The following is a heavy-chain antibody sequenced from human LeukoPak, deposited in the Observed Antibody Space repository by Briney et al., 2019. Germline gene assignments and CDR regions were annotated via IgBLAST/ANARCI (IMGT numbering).Heavy chain of an antibody. CDR1: GGSISSYY. Sequence: PSETLSLTCTVSGGSISSYYWCWIRQPQGKGLEWNGNIYDSGSTNYNPSLKSRLTISVDTSKNQCSLKLSSVTAADTAVYYCARQSISGSSLSYFDYWGQGTLVNVSS. V-gene: IGHV4-59*01. D-gene: IGHD3-22*01. J-gene: IGHJ4*02. CDR3: ARQSISGSSLSYFDY. CDR2: IYDSGST.